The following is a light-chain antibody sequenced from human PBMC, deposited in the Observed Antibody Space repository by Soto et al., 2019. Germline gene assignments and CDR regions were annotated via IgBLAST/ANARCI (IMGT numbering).Light chain of an antibody. CDR1: SSDVGDYDY. Sequence: QSVLTQPASVSGSPGQSITISCTGTSSDVGDYDYVSWYQQHPGKAPKLMIYEVTNRPSGVASRFSGSKSGNTASLTISGRQAEDEADYYCSSYTSSSSYVFGTGTKVTVL. V-gene: IGLV2-14*01. CDR2: EVT. CDR3: SSYTSSSSYV. J-gene: IGLJ1*01.